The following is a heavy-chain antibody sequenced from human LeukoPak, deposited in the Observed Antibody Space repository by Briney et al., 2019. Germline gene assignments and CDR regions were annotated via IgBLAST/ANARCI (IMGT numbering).Heavy chain of an antibody. CDR3: ARLSFWGPMVRDRDAFDI. Sequence: PSETLSLTCTVSGGSISSYYWSWIRQPPGKGLERIGYIYYSGSTNYNPSLKSRVTISVDTSKNQFSLKLSSVTAADTAVYYCARLSFWGPMVRDRDAFDIWGQGTMVTVSS. CDR1: GGSISSYY. CDR2: IYYSGST. J-gene: IGHJ3*02. D-gene: IGHD3-10*01. V-gene: IGHV4-59*08.